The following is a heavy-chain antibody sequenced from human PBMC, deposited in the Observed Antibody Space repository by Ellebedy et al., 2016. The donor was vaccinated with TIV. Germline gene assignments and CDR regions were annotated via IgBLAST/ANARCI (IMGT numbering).Heavy chain of an antibody. Sequence: GESLKISCAASGFTFNKCWMNWVRQAPGKGLEWVASIREDGGETYYVDSVEGRFTISRDNVKNSLYLQMNNLRVEDTAVYFCASRWAYNTPYWGQGTTVTVSS. CDR2: IREDGGET. D-gene: IGHD1-14*01. J-gene: IGHJ6*02. V-gene: IGHV3-7*01. CDR3: ASRWAYNTPY. CDR1: GFTFNKCW.